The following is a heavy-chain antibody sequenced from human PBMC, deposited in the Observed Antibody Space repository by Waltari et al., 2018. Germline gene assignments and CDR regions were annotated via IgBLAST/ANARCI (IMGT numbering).Heavy chain of an antibody. CDR1: GFTFSSYS. J-gene: IGHJ1*01. D-gene: IGHD6-6*01. V-gene: IGHV3-21*01. CDR2: ISSSSSYK. Sequence: EVQLVESGGGLVKPGGSLRLSCAASGFTFSSYSMNWVRQAPGKGLEWVSSISSSSSYKYYADSVKGRFTISRDNAKNSLYLQMNSLRAEDTAVYYCAREYSSSRGYFPHWGQGTLVTVSS. CDR3: AREYSSSRGYFPH.